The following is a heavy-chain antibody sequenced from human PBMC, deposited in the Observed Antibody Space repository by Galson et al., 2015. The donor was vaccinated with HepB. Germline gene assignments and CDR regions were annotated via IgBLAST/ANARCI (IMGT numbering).Heavy chain of an antibody. CDR1: GFGFGHYA. CDR3: AKGSDYYGSGTYYNGALYSDH. D-gene: IGHD3-10*01. V-gene: IGHV3-23*01. Sequence: SLRLSCAGSGFGFGHYAMSWARQAPGKGLEWLSAISGAGGSTYYANSVRGRCTIARDNSKNTLYLQMNGLRAEDTAVYYCAKGSDYYGSGTYYNGALYSDHWGQGTLVTVSS. J-gene: IGHJ4*02. CDR2: ISGAGGST.